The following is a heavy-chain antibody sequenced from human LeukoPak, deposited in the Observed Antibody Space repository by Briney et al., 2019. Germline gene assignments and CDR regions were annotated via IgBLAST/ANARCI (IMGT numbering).Heavy chain of an antibody. CDR3: ARHLIKYYDHSYDC. CDR1: GGSISSYY. D-gene: IGHD5-12*01. Sequence: SETLSLTCTVSGGSISSYYWSWIRQPPGKGLEWIGSIYYSGSTYYNPSLKSRVTISVDTSKNQFSLKLSSVTAADTAVYYCARHLIKYYDHSYDCWGQGTLVTVSS. CDR2: IYYSGST. J-gene: IGHJ4*02. V-gene: IGHV4-59*04.